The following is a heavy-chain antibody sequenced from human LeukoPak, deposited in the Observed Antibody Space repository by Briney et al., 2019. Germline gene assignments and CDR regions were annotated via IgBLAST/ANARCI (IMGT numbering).Heavy chain of an antibody. Sequence: PGGSLRLSCAASGFTFSSYGMHWVRQAPGKGLEWVAVISYDGSNKYYADSVKGRFTISRDNSENTLYLQMNSLRAEDTAVYYCAKEYCGGDCWVFDYWGQGTLVTVSS. V-gene: IGHV3-30*18. CDR2: ISYDGSNK. CDR3: AKEYCGGDCWVFDY. D-gene: IGHD2-21*02. CDR1: GFTFSSYG. J-gene: IGHJ4*02.